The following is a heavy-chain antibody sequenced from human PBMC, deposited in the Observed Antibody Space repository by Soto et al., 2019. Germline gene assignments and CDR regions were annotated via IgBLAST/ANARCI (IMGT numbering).Heavy chain of an antibody. CDR3: ARGMTPPGAPAWYYFDS. CDR2: FSLSGTT. V-gene: IGHV4-4*07. D-gene: IGHD2-8*02. CDR1: GASITGSSY. J-gene: IGHJ4*02. Sequence: VQLQESGPGLMRPSETFSLTCTGSGASITGSSYWSWIRQPAGKGLEWIGRFSLSGTTNYNPSLRSRVTMSADVSKNQFSLRLTSVTAADTALYYCARGMTPPGAPAWYYFDSWGQGTLVTFSS.